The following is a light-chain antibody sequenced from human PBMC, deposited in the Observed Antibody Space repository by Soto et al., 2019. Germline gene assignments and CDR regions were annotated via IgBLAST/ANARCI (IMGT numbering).Light chain of an antibody. Sequence: QSVLTQPPSASGTPGLRVTISCSGSSSNIGSHVVYWYQQLAGTAPKLLMYNNNQRPSGVPDRFSGSKSGTSASLAISGLQSEDEADYYCAVWDDSLDGWVFGGGTKLTVL. V-gene: IGLV1-44*01. J-gene: IGLJ3*02. CDR2: NNN. CDR1: SSNIGSHV. CDR3: AVWDDSLDGWV.